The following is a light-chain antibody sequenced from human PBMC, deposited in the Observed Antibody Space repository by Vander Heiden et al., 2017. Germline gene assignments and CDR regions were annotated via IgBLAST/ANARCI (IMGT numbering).Light chain of an antibody. CDR2: DVN. J-gene: IGLJ1*01. CDR3: SSYTCGSALYI. CDR1: SSDIGHHNS. V-gene: IGLV2-14*03. Sequence: QSALTHPAPVSGSPGPSIPIPCTGTSSDIGHHNSASWYQQHPGEAPKLLIYDVNYRPSGISNRFSGPKSGNTASLTISGLQAEDEADYYCSSYTCGSALYIYGTGTAVTVL.